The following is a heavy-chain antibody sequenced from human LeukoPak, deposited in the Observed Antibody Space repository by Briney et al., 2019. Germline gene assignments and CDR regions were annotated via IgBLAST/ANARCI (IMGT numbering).Heavy chain of an antibody. J-gene: IGHJ4*02. Sequence: SETLSLTCAVYGGTFVDYYWSWIRQPPGKGLEWIGEINHSGSSNYNPSLKSRVTISVDTSKNQFPLKLSSVTAADTAVYCCARPRYSSGWSIFDYWGQGTLVTVSS. CDR3: ARPRYSSGWSIFDY. D-gene: IGHD6-19*01. CDR2: INHSGSS. V-gene: IGHV4-34*01. CDR1: GGTFVDYY.